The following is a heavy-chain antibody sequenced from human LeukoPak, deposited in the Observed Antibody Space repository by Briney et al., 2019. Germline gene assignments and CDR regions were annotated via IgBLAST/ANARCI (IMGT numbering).Heavy chain of an antibody. Sequence: ASVKVSCKASGYTFTSYAIHWVRQGPGQRPEWMGWINAGSGDTKYSEKFQGRVTITRNTSISTAYMELSSLRSEDTAVYYCAAVSLAYCGGDCYSDYWGQGTLVTVSS. CDR3: AAVSLAYCGGDCYSDY. V-gene: IGHV1-3*01. CDR1: GYTFTSYA. CDR2: INAGSGDT. D-gene: IGHD2-21*01. J-gene: IGHJ4*02.